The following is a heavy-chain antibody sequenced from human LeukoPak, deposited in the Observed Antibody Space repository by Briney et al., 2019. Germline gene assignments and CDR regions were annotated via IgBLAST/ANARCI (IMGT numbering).Heavy chain of an antibody. CDR2: ISSSGSNT. Sequence: GGSLRLSCAASGYTFGDHYMSWIRQAPGKGLEWVSYISSSGSNTIYADSVRGRFTISRDNAKNSLYLQMNSLRDEDTAVYYCARRGSNGGPFDYWGQGTLVTVSS. D-gene: IGHD4-23*01. CDR3: ARRGSNGGPFDY. V-gene: IGHV3-11*03. CDR1: GYTFGDHY. J-gene: IGHJ4*02.